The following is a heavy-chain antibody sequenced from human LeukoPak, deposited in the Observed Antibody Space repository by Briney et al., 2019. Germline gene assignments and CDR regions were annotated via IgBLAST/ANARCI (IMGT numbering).Heavy chain of an antibody. CDR1: GGSTSSYY. Sequence: PSETLSLTCTVSGGSTSSYYWSWIRQPPGKGLEWIGYIYYSGSTSYNPSLKSRVTISVDTSKNQFSLKLSSVTAADTAVYYCASQTLNYDFWSGPLDYWGQGTLVTVSS. D-gene: IGHD3-3*01. CDR2: IYYSGST. V-gene: IGHV4-59*08. J-gene: IGHJ4*02. CDR3: ASQTLNYDFWSGPLDY.